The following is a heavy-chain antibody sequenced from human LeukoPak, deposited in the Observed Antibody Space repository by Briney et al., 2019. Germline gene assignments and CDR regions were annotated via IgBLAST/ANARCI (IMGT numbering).Heavy chain of an antibody. Sequence: SETLSLTCAFYGGSFSGYYWSWIRQPPGKGLEWIGEINHSGSTNYNPSLKSRVTISVDTSKNQFSLKLSSVTAADTAVYYCARGGVAAAGTKGWFDPWGQGTLVTVYS. CDR1: GGSFSGYY. CDR2: INHSGST. V-gene: IGHV4-34*01. D-gene: IGHD6-13*01. CDR3: ARGGVAAAGTKGWFDP. J-gene: IGHJ5*02.